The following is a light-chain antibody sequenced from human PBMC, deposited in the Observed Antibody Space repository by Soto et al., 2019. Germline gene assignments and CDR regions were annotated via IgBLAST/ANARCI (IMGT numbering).Light chain of an antibody. CDR2: DAS. Sequence: EIVLAQSPGVLSLSVWERATLSCRASQTVKSSYLAWYQQKPGQAPRLLIYDASTRAAGIPDRFSASGSGTDFTLIISRLEPEDFAVYSCQQYASSPQTFGQGTKVDIK. CDR3: QQYASSPQT. J-gene: IGKJ1*01. CDR1: QTVKSSY. V-gene: IGKV3-20*01.